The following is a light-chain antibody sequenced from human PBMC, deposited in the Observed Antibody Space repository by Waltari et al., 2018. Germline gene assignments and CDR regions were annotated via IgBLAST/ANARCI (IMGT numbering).Light chain of an antibody. V-gene: IGLV2-14*01. CDR2: EVS. J-gene: IGLJ1*01. Sequence: QSALTQPASVSGSPGQSITISCTGTSNDVGGYGYVSWYQQYPGKAPKLIIYEVSYRPPGMSTRFSGSKSGNTASLTISGLQADDEADYYCSSHTSTVPHVFGTGTRVTVV. CDR3: SSHTSTVPHV. CDR1: SNDVGGYGY.